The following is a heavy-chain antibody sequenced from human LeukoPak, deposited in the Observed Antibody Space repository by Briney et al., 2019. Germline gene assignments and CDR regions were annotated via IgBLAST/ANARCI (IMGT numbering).Heavy chain of an antibody. Sequence: ASVNVSCKASGYIFTSYGISWVRQAPGQGREWMGWISAYNGNTNYAQKLQGRVTMTTDTSTSTAYMELRSLRSDDTAVYYCAKEDSSGWYEGYWGQGTLVTVSS. CDR3: AKEDSSGWYEGY. CDR2: ISAYNGNT. V-gene: IGHV1-18*01. CDR1: GYIFTSYG. J-gene: IGHJ4*02. D-gene: IGHD6-19*01.